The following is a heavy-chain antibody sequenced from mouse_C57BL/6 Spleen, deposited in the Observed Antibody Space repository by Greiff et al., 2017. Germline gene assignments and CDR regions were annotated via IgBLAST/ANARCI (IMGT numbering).Heavy chain of an antibody. J-gene: IGHJ2*01. Sequence: EVKLMESGPGLVKPSQSLSLTCSVTGYSITSGYYWNWIRQFPGNKLEWMGYISYDGSNNYNPSLKNRISITRDTSKNQFFLKLNSVTTEDTATYYCARQLRLRENFDYWGQGTTLTVSS. CDR3: ARQLRLRENFDY. D-gene: IGHD3-2*02. CDR2: ISYDGSN. V-gene: IGHV3-6*01. CDR1: GYSITSGYY.